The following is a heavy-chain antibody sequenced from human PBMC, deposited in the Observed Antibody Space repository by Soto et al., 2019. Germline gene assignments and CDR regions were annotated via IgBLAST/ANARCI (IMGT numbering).Heavy chain of an antibody. J-gene: IGHJ6*02. V-gene: IGHV1-69*13. CDR2: IIPIFGTA. CDR1: GGTFSSYA. D-gene: IGHD6-19*01. CDR3: ARDHKSMPEWLVRFVRYYYGMDV. Sequence: GASVKVSCKASGGTFSSYAISWVRQAPGQGLEWMGGIIPIFGTANYAQKFQGRVTITADESTSTAYMELSSLRSEDTAVYYCARDHKSMPEWLVRFVRYYYGMDVWGQGTTVTSP.